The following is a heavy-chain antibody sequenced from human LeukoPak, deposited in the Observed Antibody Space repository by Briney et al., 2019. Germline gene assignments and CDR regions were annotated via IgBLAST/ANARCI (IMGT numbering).Heavy chain of an antibody. J-gene: IGHJ4*02. CDR3: AKDLGIAAAGLGFDY. CDR1: GFTFSSYS. D-gene: IGHD6-13*01. CDR2: ISSSSSYI. V-gene: IGHV3-21*01. Sequence: GGSLRLSCAASGFTFSSYSMNWVRQAPGKGLEWVSSISSSSSYIYYADSVKGRFTISRDNAKNSLYLQMNSLRAEDTAVYYCAKDLGIAAAGLGFDYWGQGTLVTVSS.